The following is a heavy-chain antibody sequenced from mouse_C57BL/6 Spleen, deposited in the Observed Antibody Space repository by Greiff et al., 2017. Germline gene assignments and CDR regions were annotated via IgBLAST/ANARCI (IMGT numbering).Heavy chain of an antibody. Sequence: VQLQQPGAELVKPGASVQVSCQASGYTFTSYWMHWVKQRPGQGLEWIGRIHPSDSDTNYNQKFKGKATLTVDKSSSTAYMQLSSLPSEVSAVSFFASNWDVAMDSWGQGSSGTVSS. V-gene: IGHV1-74*01. J-gene: IGHJ4*01. D-gene: IGHD4-1*02. CDR3: ASNWDVAMDS. CDR2: IHPSDSDT. CDR1: GYTFTSYW.